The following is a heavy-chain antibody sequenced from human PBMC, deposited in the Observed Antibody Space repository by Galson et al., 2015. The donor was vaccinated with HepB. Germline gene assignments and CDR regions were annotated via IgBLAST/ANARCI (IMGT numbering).Heavy chain of an antibody. J-gene: IGHJ6*02. CDR1: GYTFTSYG. V-gene: IGHV1-18*04. CDR2: ISAYNGNT. D-gene: IGHD4-17*01. CDR3: AREGYGDPDSFSYSRYYYYYGMDV. Sequence: SVKVSCKASGYTFTSYGISWVRQAPGQGLEWMGWISAYNGNTNYAQKLQGRVTMTTDTSTSTAYMELRSLRSDDTAVYYCAREGYGDPDSFSYSRYYYYYGMDVWGQGTTVTVSS.